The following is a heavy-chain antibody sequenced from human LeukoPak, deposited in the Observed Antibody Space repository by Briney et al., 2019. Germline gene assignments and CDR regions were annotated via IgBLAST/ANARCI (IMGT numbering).Heavy chain of an antibody. D-gene: IGHD3-3*01. J-gene: IGHJ4*02. CDR1: GFTFSSYW. CDR3: ARDYTIFGVIGGFDY. V-gene: IGHV3-30*03. CDR2: ISYDGSNK. Sequence: PGGSLRLSCAASGFTFSSYWMSWVRQAPGKGLEWVAVISYDGSNKYYADSVKGRFTISRDISKNTLSLQMNSLRAEDTAVYYCARDYTIFGVIGGFDYWGQGTLVTVSS.